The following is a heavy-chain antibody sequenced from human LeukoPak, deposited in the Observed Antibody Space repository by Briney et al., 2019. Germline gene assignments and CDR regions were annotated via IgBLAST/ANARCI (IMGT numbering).Heavy chain of an antibody. Sequence: GGSLRLSCAASGFTFSSYAMHWVRQAPGKGLEWVAVISYDGSNNYYADSVKGRFTISRDNAKNTLYLQMNSLRAEDTAVYYCAREGYSSGWYYFDSWGQGTLVTVSS. D-gene: IGHD6-19*01. CDR2: ISYDGSNN. CDR1: GFTFSSYA. V-gene: IGHV3-30*04. CDR3: AREGYSSGWYYFDS. J-gene: IGHJ4*02.